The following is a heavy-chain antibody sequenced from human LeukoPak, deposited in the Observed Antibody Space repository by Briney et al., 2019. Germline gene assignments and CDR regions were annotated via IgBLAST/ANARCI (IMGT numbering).Heavy chain of an antibody. D-gene: IGHD4-17*01. Sequence: SQTLSLTCTVSGGSISSGSYYWSWIRQPAGKGLEWIGRIYTSGSTNYNPSLKSRVTISVDTSKNQFSLKLSSVTAADTAVYYCARDWQHMATVIYYFDYWGQGTLVTVSS. CDR3: ARDWQHMATVIYYFDY. CDR2: IYTSGST. V-gene: IGHV4-61*02. J-gene: IGHJ4*02. CDR1: GGSISSGSYY.